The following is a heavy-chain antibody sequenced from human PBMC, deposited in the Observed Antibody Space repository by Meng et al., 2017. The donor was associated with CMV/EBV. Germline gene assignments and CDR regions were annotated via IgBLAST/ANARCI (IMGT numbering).Heavy chain of an antibody. CDR1: GFTFSSYA. Sequence: GGSLRLSCAASGFTFSSYAMSWVRQAPGKGLEWVSVIYSGGSSTYYADSVKGRFTISRDNSKNTLYLQMNSLRAEDTAVYYCAREWGGIVVVPAAMGIDYWGQGTLVTVSS. CDR2: IYSGGSST. V-gene: IGHV3-23*03. J-gene: IGHJ4*02. CDR3: AREWGGIVVVPAAMGIDY. D-gene: IGHD2-2*01.